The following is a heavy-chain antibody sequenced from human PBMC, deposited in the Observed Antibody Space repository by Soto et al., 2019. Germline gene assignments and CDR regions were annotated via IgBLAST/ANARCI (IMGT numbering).Heavy chain of an antibody. CDR1: GYSFTSYW. CDR2: IYPGDSDT. J-gene: IGHJ4*02. V-gene: IGHV5-51*01. Sequence: PGESLKISCNGSGYSFTSYWIGWVRQMPGKGLEWMGIIYPGDSDTRYSPSFQGQVTISADKSISTAYLQWSSLKASDTAMYYCARRAHVYNSVADYWGQGTLVTVSS. D-gene: IGHD1-20*01. CDR3: ARRAHVYNSVADY.